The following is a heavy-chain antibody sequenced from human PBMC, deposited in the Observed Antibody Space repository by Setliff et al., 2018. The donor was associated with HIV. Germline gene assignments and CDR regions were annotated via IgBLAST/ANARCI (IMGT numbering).Heavy chain of an antibody. D-gene: IGHD1-26*01. CDR1: GYSFINYG. Sequence: ASVKVSCKASGYSFINYGISWVRQAPGQGLEWMGWISAYNGNTDYAPRLLGRVTMTTDTSTSTAYMELRSLSFDDTAVYYCARARLQGIVTAVGPRDNCLDPWGQGTQVTVSS. V-gene: IGHV1-18*01. CDR3: ARARLQGIVTAVGPRDNCLDP. J-gene: IGHJ5*02. CDR2: ISAYNGNT.